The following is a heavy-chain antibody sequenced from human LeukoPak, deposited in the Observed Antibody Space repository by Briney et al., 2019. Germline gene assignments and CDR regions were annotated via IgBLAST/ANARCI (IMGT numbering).Heavy chain of an antibody. CDR3: AREYILTCYFGDY. CDR1: GYTFTGYY. Sequence: ASVKVFCKASGYTFTGYYMHWVRQAPGQGLEWMGRINPKSGDTNYAQKFQGKVTITWDTSISTAYMELSRLSSDETAVYYCAREYILTCYFGDYWGQGTLVSV. V-gene: IGHV1-2*02. CDR2: INPKSGDT. J-gene: IGHJ4*02. D-gene: IGHD3-9*01.